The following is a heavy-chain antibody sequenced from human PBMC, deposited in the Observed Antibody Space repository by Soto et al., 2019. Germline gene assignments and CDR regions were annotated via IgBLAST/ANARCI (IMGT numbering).Heavy chain of an antibody. CDR3: ARDPVYDFWSGEGKYYYYYYGMDV. J-gene: IGHJ6*02. CDR2: IYTSGST. D-gene: IGHD3-3*01. V-gene: IGHV4-4*07. CDR1: GGSISSYY. Sequence: PSETLSLTCTVSGGSISSYYWSWIRQPAGKGLEWIGRIYTSGSTNYNPSLKSRVTMSVDTSKNQFSLKLSSVTAADTAVYYCARDPVYDFWSGEGKYYYYYYGMDVWGQGTTVTVSS.